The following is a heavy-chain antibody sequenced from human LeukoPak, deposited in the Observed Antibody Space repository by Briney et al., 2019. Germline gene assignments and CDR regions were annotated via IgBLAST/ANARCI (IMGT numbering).Heavy chain of an antibody. CDR3: ARGVVTDDYYMDV. D-gene: IGHD2-21*02. V-gene: IGHV4-61*02. Sequence: SQTLSLTCSVSGGSISSGRYYWTWIRQPAGKGLEWIGRLYTNDNTNYDPSLESRVSISVDTSKSQFYLQLTSVTAADTAVYFCARGVVTDDYYMDVWGKGIRVIVSS. CDR1: GGSISSGRYY. J-gene: IGHJ6*03. CDR2: LYTNDNT.